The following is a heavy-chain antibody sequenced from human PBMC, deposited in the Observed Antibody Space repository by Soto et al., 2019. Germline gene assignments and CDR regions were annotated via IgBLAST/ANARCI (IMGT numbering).Heavy chain of an antibody. D-gene: IGHD5-12*01. CDR1: GYTFISYD. J-gene: IGHJ4*02. CDR3: ERGFYTGYEWGDH. V-gene: IGHV1-8*01. Sequence: VQLVQSGAEVKKPGASVKVSCKASGYTFISYDINWVRQAPGQGLEWMGWMNPNRGNTDYAQKFQGRVTMTRNTSITTAYMELRSLTSEDTAVYFCERGFYTGYEWGDHWGQGTLITVTS. CDR2: MNPNRGNT.